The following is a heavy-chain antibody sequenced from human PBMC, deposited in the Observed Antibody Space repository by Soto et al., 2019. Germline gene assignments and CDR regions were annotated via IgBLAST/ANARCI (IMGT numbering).Heavy chain of an antibody. CDR2: ISGSGVST. J-gene: IGHJ4*02. Sequence: GGSLRLSCATSGFTFSNYAMNWVRQAPGKGLEWVSAISGSGVSTYYAGSVKGRFTISRDNSKNTVYLQTSSLKADDTAVYYCAKEGHYYGLGRYRGFDYWGLGTLVTVSS. CDR1: GFTFSNYA. CDR3: AKEGHYYGLGRYRGFDY. D-gene: IGHD3-10*01. V-gene: IGHV3-23*01.